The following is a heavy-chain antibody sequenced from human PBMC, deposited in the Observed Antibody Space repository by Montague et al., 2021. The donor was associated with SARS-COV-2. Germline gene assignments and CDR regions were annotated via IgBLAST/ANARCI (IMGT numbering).Heavy chain of an antibody. V-gene: IGHV4-59*08. J-gene: IGHJ4*02. Sequence: SETLSLTCTVSGDSISNYYWSWIRRPPGKGLEWLGYIYYSGSTXXXPSXXXRVTISVDTSKNQFSLRLSSVTAADTAVYYCARLPYILPGYAYFDFWGQGSLVIVPS. CDR3: ARLPYILPGYAYFDF. CDR1: GDSISNYY. D-gene: IGHD3-9*01. CDR2: IYYSGST.